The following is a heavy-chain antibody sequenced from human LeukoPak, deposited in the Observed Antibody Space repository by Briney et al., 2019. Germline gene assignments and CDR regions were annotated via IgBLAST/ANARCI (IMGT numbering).Heavy chain of an antibody. CDR2: IWYDGSNK. V-gene: IGHV3-33*06. J-gene: IGHJ4*02. CDR3: AKGYCSGGSCYTPAGLDY. CDR1: GFTFSSNG. Sequence: PGGSLRLSCAASGFTFSSNGMHWVRQAPGKGLEWVAVIWYDGSNKYYADSVKGRFTISRDNSKNTLYLQMNSLRAEDTAVYYCAKGYCSGGSCYTPAGLDYWGQGTLVTVSS. D-gene: IGHD2-15*01.